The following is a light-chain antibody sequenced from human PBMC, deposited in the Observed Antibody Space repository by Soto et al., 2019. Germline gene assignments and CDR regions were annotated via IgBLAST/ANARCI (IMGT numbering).Light chain of an antibody. Sequence: QSVLTQPPSVSGAPGQRVSISCTGSSSSIGAGYGVHWYHQLPGTAPKLLIFGNNNRPSGVPDRFSGSKSGTSASLGITGLQAEDEADYYCQSYDSSLNGYVFGTGTKVTVL. CDR2: GNN. V-gene: IGLV1-40*01. CDR1: SSSIGAGYG. J-gene: IGLJ1*01. CDR3: QSYDSSLNGYV.